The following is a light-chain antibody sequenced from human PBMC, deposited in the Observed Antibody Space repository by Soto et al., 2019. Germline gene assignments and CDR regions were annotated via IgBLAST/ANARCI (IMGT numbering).Light chain of an antibody. Sequence: NFMLTQPHSVSESPGKTVTISCTRSSGSIASNYVQWYQQRPGSAPTTVIYEDNERPSGVPDRFSGSIDRSSNSASLTISGLQTDDDAYYYCQSYEGSRYVLGIGTKVTLL. CDR2: EDN. CDR3: QSYEGSRYV. V-gene: IGLV6-57*04. J-gene: IGLJ1*01. CDR1: SGSIASNY.